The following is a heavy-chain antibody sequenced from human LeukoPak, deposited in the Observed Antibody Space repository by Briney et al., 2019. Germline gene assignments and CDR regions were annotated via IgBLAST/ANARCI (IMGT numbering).Heavy chain of an antibody. D-gene: IGHD2/OR15-2a*01. CDR1: GFTFSSYG. Sequence: GGSLRLSCAASGFTFSSYGMHWVRQAPGKGLEWVAVIWYDGSNKYYADSVKGRFTISRDNSKDTLYLQMNSLRAEDTAVYYCAREKWQYSYYYCYMDVWGKGTTVTVSS. J-gene: IGHJ6*03. CDR3: AREKWQYSYYYCYMDV. V-gene: IGHV3-33*01. CDR2: IWYDGSNK.